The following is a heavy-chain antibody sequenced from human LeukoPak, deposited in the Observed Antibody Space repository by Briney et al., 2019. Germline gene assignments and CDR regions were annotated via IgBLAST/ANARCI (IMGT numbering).Heavy chain of an antibody. V-gene: IGHV3-49*04. Sequence: GGSLRLSCITSGFTFGDHAMSWVRQAPGKGLDWVGFIRSKGYGGTTEYAASVKGRFTISRDDSKSITYLQMNSLKSEDTAVYYCTRGPTGRWLYYGMDVWGQGTTVIVSS. CDR3: TRGPTGRWLYYGMDV. D-gene: IGHD5-24*01. J-gene: IGHJ6*02. CDR1: GFTFGDHA. CDR2: IRSKGYGGTT.